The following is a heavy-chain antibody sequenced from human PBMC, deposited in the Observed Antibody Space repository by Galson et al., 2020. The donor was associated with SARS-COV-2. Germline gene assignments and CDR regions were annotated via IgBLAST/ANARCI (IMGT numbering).Heavy chain of an antibody. CDR3: ARVGTRSGWKYYFDY. CDR1: GFTFSSSW. Sequence: TGGSLRLSCAASGFTFSSSWMHWVRQAPGKGLVWVSRITSDGSSTSYADSVKGRFTISRDNAKNPLYLQMNSLRAEDTAVYYCARVGTRSGWKYYFDYWGQGTLVTVS. CDR2: ITSDGSST. J-gene: IGHJ4*02. V-gene: IGHV3-74*01. D-gene: IGHD6-19*01.